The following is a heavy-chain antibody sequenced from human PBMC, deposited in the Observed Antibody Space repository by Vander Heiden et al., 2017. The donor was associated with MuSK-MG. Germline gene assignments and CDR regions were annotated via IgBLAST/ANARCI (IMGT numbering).Heavy chain of an antibody. Sequence: QVQLVQSAAEVKKPGASVTVSCKASGYSFTTYPLHWVRQAPGQGLQWMGFINPTDGTTHYAQSFQGRVTLTTDTPTTTAYMELSSLRSDDTAAYFCVRDLDGYSPYWGQGTLVTVSS. CDR1: GYSFTTYP. V-gene: IGHV1-46*01. J-gene: IGHJ4*02. D-gene: IGHD2-15*01. CDR2: INPTDGTT. CDR3: VRDLDGYSPY.